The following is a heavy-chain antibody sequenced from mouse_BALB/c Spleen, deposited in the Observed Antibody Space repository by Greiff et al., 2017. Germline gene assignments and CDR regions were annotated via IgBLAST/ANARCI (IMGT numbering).Heavy chain of an antibody. CDR1: GYTFTSYW. CDR2: IYPGSGSN. J-gene: IGHJ2*01. CDR3: TKGAGPRYYLDD. D-gene: IGHD3-3*01. V-gene: IGHV1S22*01. Sequence: LQHPGSELVRPGASVKLSCKASGYTFTSYWMHWVKQRHGQGLEWIGNIYPGSGSNTYDEKFKSKGTLTVDTSSSTAYMHLSSLTYEDSAAYDSTKGAGPRYYLDDWGQGTTLTVSS.